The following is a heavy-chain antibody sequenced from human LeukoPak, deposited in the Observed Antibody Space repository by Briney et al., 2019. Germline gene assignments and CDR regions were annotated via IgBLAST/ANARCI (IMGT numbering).Heavy chain of an antibody. CDR2: INPNSGGT. CDR3: ANSRGYSYGYYFDY. J-gene: IGHJ4*02. D-gene: IGHD5-18*01. CDR1: GYTFTGYY. V-gene: IGHV1-2*02. Sequence: ASVKVSCKASGYTFTGYYIHWVRQAPGQGLEWMGWINPNSGGTNYAQKFQGRVTMTRDTPISTAYMELSRLRSDDTAVYYCANSRGYSYGYYFDYWGQGTLVTVSS.